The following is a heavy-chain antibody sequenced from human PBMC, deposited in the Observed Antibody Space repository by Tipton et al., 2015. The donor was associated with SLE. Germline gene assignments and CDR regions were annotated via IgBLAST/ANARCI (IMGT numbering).Heavy chain of an antibody. CDR3: ARGEPIYDSSGYDAFDI. CDR1: GFTFSSYG. D-gene: IGHD3-22*01. CDR2: IWYDGSNK. Sequence: SLRLSCAASGFTFSSYGMHWVRQAPGKGLEWVAVIWYDGSNKYYADSVKGRFTISRDNSKNTLYLQMNSLRAEDTAVYYCARGEPIYDSSGYDAFDIWGQGTMVTVSS. V-gene: IGHV3-33*01. J-gene: IGHJ3*02.